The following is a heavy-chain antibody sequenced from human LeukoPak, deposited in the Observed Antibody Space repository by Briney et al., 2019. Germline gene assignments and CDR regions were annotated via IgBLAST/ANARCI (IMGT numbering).Heavy chain of an antibody. Sequence: GGSLRLSCAASGFSFSDNAMTWVRQAPGKGLEWVAVISSGGNTKYADSEKGRFSISRDNSKNTLYLQMNSLRAEDTAVYYCAKHLGGNYFDRPFDYWGQGTLVTVSS. CDR1: GFSFSDNA. V-gene: IGHV3-23*01. J-gene: IGHJ4*02. D-gene: IGHD3-22*01. CDR2: ISSGGNT. CDR3: AKHLGGNYFDRPFDY.